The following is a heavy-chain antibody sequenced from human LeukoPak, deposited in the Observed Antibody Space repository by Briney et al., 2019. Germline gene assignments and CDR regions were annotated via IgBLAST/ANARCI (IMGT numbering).Heavy chain of an antibody. CDR1: GGTFSSYA. D-gene: IGHD1-7*01. J-gene: IGHJ3*02. Sequence: SVKVSCKASGGTFSSYAISWVPQAPGEGLEWMVRIIPILGIANYAQKCQGRVTITADKSTSTAYMGLSSLRSEDTDVYYCARVTGTGGAFNIWGRGTMVTVSS. V-gene: IGHV1-69*04. CDR3: ARVTGTGGAFNI. CDR2: IIPILGIA.